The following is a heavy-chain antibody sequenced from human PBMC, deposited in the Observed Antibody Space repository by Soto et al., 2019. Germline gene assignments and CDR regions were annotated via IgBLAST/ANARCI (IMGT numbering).Heavy chain of an antibody. Sequence: QGHLVQSGAEVTRPGASVKVSCKISGSSLSEFALHWLRQAPGKGPEWMGGFHAEEGGIVYAQKFQGRVTMTEDTSTGTAYMVLTGLTSEDTAIYYCAAPRGLAARRHFDYWGLGTLIIVSS. CDR1: GSSLSEFA. D-gene: IGHD6-6*01. CDR2: FHAEEGGI. J-gene: IGHJ4*02. CDR3: AAPRGLAARRHFDY. V-gene: IGHV1-24*01.